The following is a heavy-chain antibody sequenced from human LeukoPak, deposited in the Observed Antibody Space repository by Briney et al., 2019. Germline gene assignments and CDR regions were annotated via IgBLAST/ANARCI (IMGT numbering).Heavy chain of an antibody. J-gene: IGHJ4*02. V-gene: IGHV1-8*02. CDR3: ASGRLAATGGFDY. Sequence: GASVKVSCKASGYTFTSYYMHWVRQATGQGLEWMGWMNPNSGNTGYAQKFQGRVTMTRNTSISTAYMELSSLRSEDTAVYYCASGRLAATGGFDYWGQGTLVTVSS. CDR1: GYTFTSYY. D-gene: IGHD2-15*01. CDR2: MNPNSGNT.